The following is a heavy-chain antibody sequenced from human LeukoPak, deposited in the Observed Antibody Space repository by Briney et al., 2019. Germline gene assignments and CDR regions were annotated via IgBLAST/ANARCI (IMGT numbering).Heavy chain of an antibody. D-gene: IGHD3-9*01. Sequence: GGSLRLSCAASGFTFSSYGMHWVRQAPGKGLEWVAVISYDGSNKYYADSVKGRFTISRDNSKNTLYLQMNSLRAEDTAVYYCARARSDILTGHSLGDWGQGTLVTVSS. CDR2: ISYDGSNK. J-gene: IGHJ4*02. V-gene: IGHV3-30*03. CDR1: GFTFSSYG. CDR3: ARARSDILTGHSLGD.